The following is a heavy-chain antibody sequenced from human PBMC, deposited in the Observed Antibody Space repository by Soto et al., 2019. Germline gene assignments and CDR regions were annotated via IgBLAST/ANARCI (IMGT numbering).Heavy chain of an antibody. Sequence: ASVKVSCKASGYTFTSYAMHWVRQAPGQRLEWMGWINAGNGNTKYSQKFQGRVTITRDTSASTAYMELSSLRSEGTAVYYCARDNLYYDFWSGYSPYYYYYYMDVWGKGTTVTVSS. CDR1: GYTFTSYA. J-gene: IGHJ6*03. D-gene: IGHD3-3*01. CDR3: ARDNLYYDFWSGYSPYYYYYYMDV. V-gene: IGHV1-3*01. CDR2: INAGNGNT.